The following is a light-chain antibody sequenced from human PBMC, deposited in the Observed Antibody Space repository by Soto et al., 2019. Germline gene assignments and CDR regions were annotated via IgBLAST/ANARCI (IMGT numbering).Light chain of an antibody. CDR3: SSYTGSNNLV. J-gene: IGLJ1*01. Sequence: QPVLTQPPSASGSPGQSVTISCTGTSSDVGGYNYVSWYQQHPGKAPKLTIYEVNKRPSGVPDRFSGSKSGNTASLTVSGLQAEDEADYYCSSYTGSNNLVFGTGTKLTVL. CDR1: SSDVGGYNY. V-gene: IGLV2-8*01. CDR2: EVN.